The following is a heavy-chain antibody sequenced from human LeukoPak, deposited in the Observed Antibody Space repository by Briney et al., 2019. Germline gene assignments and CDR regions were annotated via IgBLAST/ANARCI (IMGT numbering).Heavy chain of an antibody. Sequence: GGSLRLSCAASGFTLSSYAMSWVRQAPGKGLEWVSAISGSGGSTYYADSVKGRFTISRDNSKNTLYLQMNSLRAEDTAVYYCAKDLYYYDSSGLLDYWGQGTLVTVSS. CDR1: GFTLSSYA. V-gene: IGHV3-23*01. CDR2: ISGSGGST. J-gene: IGHJ4*02. CDR3: AKDLYYYDSSGLLDY. D-gene: IGHD3-22*01.